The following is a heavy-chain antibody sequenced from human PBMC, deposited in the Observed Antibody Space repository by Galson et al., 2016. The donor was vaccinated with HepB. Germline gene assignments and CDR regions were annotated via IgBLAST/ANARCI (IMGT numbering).Heavy chain of an antibody. CDR3: ATLAATGAFDI. Sequence: SLRLSCAASGFTFSNYGMHWVRQAPGKGLEWVAVMSYDGNKKYYADSAKGRFTISRDVSKNTLSLQMNSLRPEDTDVYYCATLAATGAFDIWGQGTMVTVSS. V-gene: IGHV3-30*03. J-gene: IGHJ3*02. D-gene: IGHD2-15*01. CDR2: MSYDGNKK. CDR1: GFTFSNYG.